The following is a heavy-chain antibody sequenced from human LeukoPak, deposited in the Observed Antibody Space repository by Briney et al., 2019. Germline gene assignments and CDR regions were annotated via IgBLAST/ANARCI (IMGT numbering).Heavy chain of an antibody. CDR1: GGSISSGDYY. CDR3: ARVPEYSTYVAY. D-gene: IGHD4-11*01. V-gene: IGHV4-31*03. Sequence: PSETLSLTCTVSGGSISSGDYYWSWIRQHPGKGLEWIGYVSNSGSTYYHPSLRSRLAISVDTSKNQFSLELSSVTAADTAVYYWARVPEYSTYVAYGGKETRATVPS. CDR2: VSNSGST. J-gene: IGHJ4*02.